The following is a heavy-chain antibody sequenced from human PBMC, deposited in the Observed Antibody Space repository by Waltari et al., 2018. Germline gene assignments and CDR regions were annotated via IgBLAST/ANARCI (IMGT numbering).Heavy chain of an antibody. D-gene: IGHD2-2*01. J-gene: IGHJ4*02. CDR1: GFTFSSYA. CDR3: AKDRIKGIFEWYQLRHREHGFDY. CDR2: ISGSGGST. Sequence: EVQLLESGGGLVQPGGSLRLSCAASGFTFSSYAMSWVRQAPGKGLEWVSAISGSGGSTYYADSVKGRFTISRDNSKNTLYLQMNSLRAEDTAVYYCAKDRIKGIFEWYQLRHREHGFDYWGQGTLVTVSS. V-gene: IGHV3-23*01.